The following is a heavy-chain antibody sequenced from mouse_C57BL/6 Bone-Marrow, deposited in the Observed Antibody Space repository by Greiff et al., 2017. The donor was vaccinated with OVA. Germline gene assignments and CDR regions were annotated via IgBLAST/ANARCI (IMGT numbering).Heavy chain of an antibody. J-gene: IGHJ4*01. Sequence: VQLQQSGPELVKPGASVKISCKASGYSFTGYYMHWVKQSHGNILDWIGYIYPYHGVSSYNQKFTGQATLPVAKSSSTAYMELRSLPSEDSAVYYGARFIATVVEGGYAMDDWGQGTSVTVAS. V-gene: IGHV1-31*01. CDR3: ARFIATVVEGGYAMDD. CDR2: IYPYHGVS. CDR1: GYSFTGYY. D-gene: IGHD1-1*01.